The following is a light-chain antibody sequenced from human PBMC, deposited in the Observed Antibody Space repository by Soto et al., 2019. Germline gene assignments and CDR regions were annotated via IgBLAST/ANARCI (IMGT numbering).Light chain of an antibody. CDR1: ISNLGRGYD. CDR3: QTFDSSLTISWV. CDR2: GDS. Sequence: QSVLTQPPSVSGAPGQRVTISCTGSISNLGRGYDVHWYQQLPGSAPRLLLSGDSNRPSGVPDRFSGSRSGTSASLAITGLQAEDEADYYCQTFDSSLTISWVFGGGTKVTVL. J-gene: IGLJ3*02. V-gene: IGLV1-40*01.